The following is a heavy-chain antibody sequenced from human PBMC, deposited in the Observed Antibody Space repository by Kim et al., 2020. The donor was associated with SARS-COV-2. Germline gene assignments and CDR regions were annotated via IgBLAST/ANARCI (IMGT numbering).Heavy chain of an antibody. CDR1: GGSVTSSSYY. J-gene: IGHJ4*02. D-gene: IGHD6-19*01. CDR3: ARHLAVAGHRGYFDF. CDR2: VHYSGST. V-gene: IGHV4-39*01. Sequence: SETLSLTCTVSGGSVTSSSYYWGWIRQPPGKGLEWIGGVHYSGSTYYNPSLKSRVTISVDIMSVDTSKKQFSLRLSSVTAADAAVYFCARHLAVAGHRGYFDFWGQGTLVTVSS.